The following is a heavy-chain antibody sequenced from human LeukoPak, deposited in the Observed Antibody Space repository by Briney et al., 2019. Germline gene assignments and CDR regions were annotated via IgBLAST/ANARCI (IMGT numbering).Heavy chain of an antibody. Sequence: ASVTVSFTASGYTFTGYYMHWVRQAPGQGLEWMGWINPNSGGTNYAQKFQGRVTMTRDTSISTAYMELSRLRSDDTAVYYCARVERFYDFWSGYYGDDAFDIWGQGTMVTVSS. D-gene: IGHD3-3*01. CDR3: ARVERFYDFWSGYYGDDAFDI. CDR2: INPNSGGT. V-gene: IGHV1-2*02. J-gene: IGHJ3*02. CDR1: GYTFTGYY.